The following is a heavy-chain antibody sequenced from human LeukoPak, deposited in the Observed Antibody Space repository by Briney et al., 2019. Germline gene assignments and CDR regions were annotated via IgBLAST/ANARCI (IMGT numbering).Heavy chain of an antibody. Sequence: PSETPSLTCTVSGASITSGNFYWSWIRQPPGKGLEWIGEINHSGSTNYNPSLKSRVTISVDTSKNQFSLKLSSVTAADTAVYYCARPLGYCSSTSCPQPWFDPWGQGTLVTVSS. CDR1: GASITSGNFY. CDR3: ARPLGYCSSTSCPQPWFDP. D-gene: IGHD2-2*01. J-gene: IGHJ5*02. CDR2: INHSGST. V-gene: IGHV4-39*07.